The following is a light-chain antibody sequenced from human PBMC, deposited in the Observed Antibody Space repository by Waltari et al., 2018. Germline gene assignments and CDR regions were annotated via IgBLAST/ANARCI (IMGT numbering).Light chain of an antibody. CDR1: QSISKW. J-gene: IGKJ4*01. CDR3: QQYNSYSLLS. Sequence: DIQMTQSPSTLSASVGDRVIFSCRASQSISKWLAWYQQKPGKAPKLLIYKASTLESGVPSRFSGSGSGTEFTLTISCLQPEGFATYYCQQYNSYSLLSFGGGTKVEIK. V-gene: IGKV1-5*03. CDR2: KAS.